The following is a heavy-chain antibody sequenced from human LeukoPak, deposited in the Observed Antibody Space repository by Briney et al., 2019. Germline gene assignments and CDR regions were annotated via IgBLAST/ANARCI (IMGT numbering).Heavy chain of an antibody. J-gene: IGHJ5*02. V-gene: IGHV3-7*01. CDR2: IKQDGSEK. CDR1: GFTFSTYW. Sequence: GGSLRLSCAASGFTFSTYWMTWVRQAPGKGLEWVANIKQDGSEKYYVDSVKGRFTISRDNAKNSLYLQMNSLRAEDTAVYYCADSSSSGPWFDPWGQGTLVTVSS. CDR3: ADSSSSGPWFDP. D-gene: IGHD6-6*01.